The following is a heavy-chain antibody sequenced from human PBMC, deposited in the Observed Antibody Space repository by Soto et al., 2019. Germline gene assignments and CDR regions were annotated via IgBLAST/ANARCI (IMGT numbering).Heavy chain of an antibody. J-gene: IGHJ6*02. V-gene: IGHV3-11*04. D-gene: IGHD5-12*01. Sequence: PGGSLRLSCAASGFTFSDYYMSWIRQAPGKGLEWVSYISSSGSYIYYADSVKGRFTISRDNAKNSLYLQMNSLRAEDTAVYYCARDRCGYSGYEPAGDYYYYGMDVWGQGTTVTVSS. CDR3: ARDRCGYSGYEPAGDYYYYGMDV. CDR1: GFTFSDYY. CDR2: ISSSGSYI.